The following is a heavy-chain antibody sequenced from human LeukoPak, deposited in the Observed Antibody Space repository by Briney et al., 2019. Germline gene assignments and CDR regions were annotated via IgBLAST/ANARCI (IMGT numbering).Heavy chain of an antibody. CDR1: GFTFSQYW. Sequence: GGSLRLSCAASGFTFSQYWMGWVRQAPGKGLEWVASIKHDGSEKQDGREKNYADSVKGRFTISRDNAKNSLYLQMNSLRAEDTALYYCAKDMVRYFDWLLPYFDYWGQGTLVTVSS. CDR2: IKHDGSEKQDGREK. V-gene: IGHV3-7*03. CDR3: AKDMVRYFDWLLPYFDY. J-gene: IGHJ4*02. D-gene: IGHD3-9*01.